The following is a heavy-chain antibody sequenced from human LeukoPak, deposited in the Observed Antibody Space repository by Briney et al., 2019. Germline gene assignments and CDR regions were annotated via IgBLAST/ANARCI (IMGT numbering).Heavy chain of an antibody. CDR2: IYYSGST. CDR3: ARERRGKAAADPKAYYYYYYGMDV. CDR1: GGSISSGGCY. V-gene: IGHV4-31*03. Sequence: SETLSLTCTVSGGSISSGGCYWSWIRQHPGKGLEWIGYIYYSGSTYYNPSLKSRVTISVDTSKNQFSLKLSSVTAADTAVYYCARERRGKAAADPKAYYYYYYGMDVWGQGTTVTVSS. J-gene: IGHJ6*02. D-gene: IGHD6-13*01.